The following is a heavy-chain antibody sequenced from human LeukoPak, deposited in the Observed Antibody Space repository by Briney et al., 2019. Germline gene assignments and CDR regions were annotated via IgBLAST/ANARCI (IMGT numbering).Heavy chain of an antibody. D-gene: IGHD5-18*01. V-gene: IGHV1-46*01. CDR3: ARVQGYFHEDSLSFDY. CDR2: INPSGGST. J-gene: IGHJ4*02. Sequence: ASVKVSCTASGYTFTSYYMHWVRQAPGQGLEWMGIINPSGGSTSYAQKFQGRVTMTRDTSTGTVYMELSSLQASDTAMYYCARVQGYFHEDSLSFDYWGQGALVTVSS. CDR1: GYTFTSYY.